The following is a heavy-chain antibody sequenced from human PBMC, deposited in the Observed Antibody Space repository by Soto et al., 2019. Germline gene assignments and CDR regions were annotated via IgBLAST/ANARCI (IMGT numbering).Heavy chain of an antibody. CDR1: GGSISSSSYY. V-gene: IGHV4-39*01. Sequence: SETLSLTCTVSGGSISSSSYYWGWIRQPPGKGLEWIGSIYYSGSTYYNPSLKSRVTISVDTSKNQFSLKPSSVTAADTAVYYCASPKIAFYNWFDPWGQGTLVTVSS. CDR2: IYYSGST. J-gene: IGHJ5*02. D-gene: IGHD3-3*02. CDR3: ASPKIAFYNWFDP.